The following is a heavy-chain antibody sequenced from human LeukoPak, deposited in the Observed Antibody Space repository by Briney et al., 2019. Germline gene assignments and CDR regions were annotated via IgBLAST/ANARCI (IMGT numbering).Heavy chain of an antibody. CDR3: ARGLSSSSLRYFDSSDYYYGMDV. D-gene: IGHD3-9*01. J-gene: IGHJ6*02. V-gene: IGHV1-69*13. CDR2: IIPIFGTA. Sequence: SVKVSCKASGGTFSSYAISWVRQAPGQGLEWMGGIIPIFGTANYAQKFQGRVTITADESTSTAYMELSSLRSEDTAVYYCARGLSSSSLRYFDSSDYYYGMDVWGQGTTVTVSS. CDR1: GGTFSSYA.